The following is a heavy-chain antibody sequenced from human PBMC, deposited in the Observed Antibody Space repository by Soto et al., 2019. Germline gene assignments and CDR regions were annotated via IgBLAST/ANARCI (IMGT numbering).Heavy chain of an antibody. V-gene: IGHV1-18*01. CDR2: ISAYNGNT. Sequence: ASVKVSCKASGYTFTSYGISWVRQAPGQGLEWMGWISAYNGNTNYAQKLQGRVTMTTDTSTSTAYMELRSLRSDVTAVYYCARDSDAMVRGSVDYWGQGTLVTVSS. J-gene: IGHJ4*02. D-gene: IGHD3-10*01. CDR3: ARDSDAMVRGSVDY. CDR1: GYTFTSYG.